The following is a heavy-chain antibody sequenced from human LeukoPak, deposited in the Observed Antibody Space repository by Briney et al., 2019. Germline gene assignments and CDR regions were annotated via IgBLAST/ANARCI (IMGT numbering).Heavy chain of an antibody. J-gene: IGHJ3*02. D-gene: IGHD5-24*01. V-gene: IGHV4-34*01. CDR3: ARVERWLQNDAFDI. CDR2: INHSGST. Sequence: SETLSLTCAVYGGSFSGYYWSWIRQPPGKGLEWIGEINHSGSTNYNPSLKSRVTISVDTSKNQFSLKLSSVTAADTAVYYCARVERWLQNDAFDIWGQGTMVTVSS. CDR1: GGSFSGYY.